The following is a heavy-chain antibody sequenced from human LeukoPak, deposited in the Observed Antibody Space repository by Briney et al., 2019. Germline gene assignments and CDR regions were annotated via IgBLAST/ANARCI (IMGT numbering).Heavy chain of an antibody. J-gene: IGHJ4*02. D-gene: IGHD1-26*01. CDR3: ARSRSGSYSDY. CDR2: ISSSTTTTI. CDR1: GFTFSSYS. Sequence: GGSLRLSCAASGFTFSSYSMNWVRQAPGKGLEWVSYISSSTTTTIYYADSVKGRFTISRDNAKNSLYLQINSLRAEDTAVFYCARSRSGSYSDYWGQGTLVTVSS. V-gene: IGHV3-48*01.